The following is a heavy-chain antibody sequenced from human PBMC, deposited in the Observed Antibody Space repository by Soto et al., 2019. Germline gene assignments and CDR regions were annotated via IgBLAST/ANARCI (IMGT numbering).Heavy chain of an antibody. CDR2: IYYSGST. CDR3: ARTMATTTAPFAY. D-gene: IGHD5-12*01. V-gene: IGHV4-31*03. CDR1: GGSISSGGYY. Sequence: SETLSLTCTVSGGSISSGGYYWSWIRQHPGKGLEWIGYIYYSGSTYCNPSLKSRVTISVDTSKNQFSLKLSSVTAADTAVYYCARTMATTTAPFAYWSQGTLVTVSS. J-gene: IGHJ4*02.